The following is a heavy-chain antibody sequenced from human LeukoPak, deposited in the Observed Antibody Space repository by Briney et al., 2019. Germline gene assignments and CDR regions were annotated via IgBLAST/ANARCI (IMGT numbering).Heavy chain of an antibody. V-gene: IGHV3-21*01. CDR1: GFTFNTYS. CDR2: ISSASSYK. D-gene: IGHD7-27*01. Sequence: SGGSLRLSCVASGFTFNTYSMNWVREAPGKGLEWVSSISSASSYKYYGDSVKGRFTISRDNAKNSVYLQMNSLRAEDTAVYYCARDFSDLGYGMDVWGQGTPVTVSS. J-gene: IGHJ6*02. CDR3: ARDFSDLGYGMDV.